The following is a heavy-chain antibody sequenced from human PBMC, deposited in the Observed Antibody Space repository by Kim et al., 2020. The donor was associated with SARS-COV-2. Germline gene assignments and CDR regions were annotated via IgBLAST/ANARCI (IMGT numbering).Heavy chain of an antibody. D-gene: IGHD6-13*01. CDR2: IYYSGST. J-gene: IGHJ4*02. V-gene: IGHV4-39*01. Sequence: SETLSLTCTVSGGSISSSSYYWGWIRQPPGKGLEWIGSIYYSGSTYYNPALKSRVTISVDTSKNQFSLKLSSVTAAATAVYYCARLGRGSSWPFDYWGQGTLVTVSS. CDR3: ARLGRGSSWPFDY. CDR1: GGSISSSSYY.